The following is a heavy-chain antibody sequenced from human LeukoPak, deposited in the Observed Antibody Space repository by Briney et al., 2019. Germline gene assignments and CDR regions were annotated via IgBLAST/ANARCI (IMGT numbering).Heavy chain of an antibody. Sequence: PSETLSLTCGVYGGSFSGYYWSWIRQPPGKGLEWIGEINHSGSTNYNPSLKSRVTISVDTSKNQFSLNLISETAADTAVYYCATRLYWGQGTLVTVSS. CDR3: ATRLY. CDR2: INHSGST. CDR1: GGSFSGYY. V-gene: IGHV4-34*01. J-gene: IGHJ4*02.